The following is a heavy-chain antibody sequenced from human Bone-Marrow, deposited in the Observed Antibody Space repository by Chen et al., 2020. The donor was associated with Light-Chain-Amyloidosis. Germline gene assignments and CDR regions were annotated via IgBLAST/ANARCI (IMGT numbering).Heavy chain of an antibody. CDR3: AKVLSAFDGSYNFDH. CDR1: GFSFKTAW. Sequence: EVQLVESGGGLVESGGSLRLSCAASGFSFKTAWMSWVRQAPGKGLEWVSSISSTGSAAYYADTVKGRFTISRDNSKNTVHLQMDNLRAEDTAMYYCAKVLSAFDGSYNFDHWGRGNLVTVSS. V-gene: IGHV3-23*04. J-gene: IGHJ4*02. D-gene: IGHD3-10*01. CDR2: ISSTGSAA.